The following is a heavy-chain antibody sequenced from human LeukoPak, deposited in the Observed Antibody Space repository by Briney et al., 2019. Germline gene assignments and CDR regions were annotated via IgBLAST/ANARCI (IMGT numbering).Heavy chain of an antibody. CDR3: ARHPSLFYCSSTSCYLNWFDP. CDR2: IYPGDSDT. Sequence: GESLKISCKGSGYSFTSYWIGWVRQMPGKGLEWTGIIYPGDSDTRYSPSFQGQVTISADKSISTAYLQWGSLKASDTAMYYCARHPSLFYCSSTSCYLNWFDPWGQGTLVTVSS. D-gene: IGHD2-2*01. J-gene: IGHJ5*02. CDR1: GYSFTSYW. V-gene: IGHV5-51*01.